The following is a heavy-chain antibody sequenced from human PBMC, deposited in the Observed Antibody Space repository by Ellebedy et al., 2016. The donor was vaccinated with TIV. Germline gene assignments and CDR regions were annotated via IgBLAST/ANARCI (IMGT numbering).Heavy chain of an antibody. CDR1: GGSINPYY. CDR3: ARDSKKGWAFDI. D-gene: IGHD6-19*01. V-gene: IGHV4-59*12. Sequence: SETLSLTCTVSGGSINPYYWSWIRQPPGKGLEYIGYVHYTGSTNYNPSLKSRVTLSVDSFKNQFSLKLNSVTAADTAVYYCARDSKKGWAFDIWGQGTMVTVSS. CDR2: VHYTGST. J-gene: IGHJ3*02.